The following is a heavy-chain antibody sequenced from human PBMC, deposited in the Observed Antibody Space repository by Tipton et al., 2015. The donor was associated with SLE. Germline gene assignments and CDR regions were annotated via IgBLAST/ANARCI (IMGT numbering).Heavy chain of an antibody. CDR3: ARESSWDPLFDY. CDR2: IYYSGST. V-gene: IGHV4-59*01. Sequence: TLSLTCTVSGGSISSYYWSWIRQPPGKGLEWIGYIYYSGSTNYNPSLKSRVTISVDTSKNQFALKLSSVTAADTAVYYPARESSWDPLFDYWGQGTLVTVSS. D-gene: IGHD6-13*01. CDR1: GGSISSYY. J-gene: IGHJ4*02.